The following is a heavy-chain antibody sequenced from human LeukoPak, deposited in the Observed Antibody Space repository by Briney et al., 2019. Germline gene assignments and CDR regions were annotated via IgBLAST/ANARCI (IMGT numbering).Heavy chain of an antibody. CDR1: GGSFSGYY. D-gene: IGHD2-15*01. J-gene: IGHJ6*02. Sequence: PSETLSLTCAVYGGSFSGYYWSWIRQPPGKGLEWIGEINHSGSTNYNPSLKSRVTISVDTSKNQFSLKLSSVTAADTAVHYCASRSFYYYYGMDVWGQGTTVTVSS. CDR3: ASRSFYYYYGMDV. CDR2: INHSGST. V-gene: IGHV4-34*01.